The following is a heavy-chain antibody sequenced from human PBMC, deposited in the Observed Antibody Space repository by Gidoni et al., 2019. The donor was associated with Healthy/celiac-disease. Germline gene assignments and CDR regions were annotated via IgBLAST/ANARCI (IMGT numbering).Heavy chain of an antibody. V-gene: IGHV4-39*01. CDR2: IYYSGST. D-gene: IGHD3-9*01. Sequence: KGLEWIGSIYYSGSTYYNPSLKSRVTISVDTSKNQFSLKLSSVTAADTAVYYCARQGTLRYFDWLFDSPFDYWGQGTLVTVSS. J-gene: IGHJ4*02. CDR3: ARQGTLRYFDWLFDSPFDY.